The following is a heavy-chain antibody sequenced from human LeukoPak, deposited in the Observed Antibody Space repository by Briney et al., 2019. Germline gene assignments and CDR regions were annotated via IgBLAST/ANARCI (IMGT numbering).Heavy chain of an antibody. CDR1: GGSFSGYY. J-gene: IGHJ6*03. D-gene: IGHD4-23*01. Sequence: PSETLSLTCAVYGGSFSGYYWSWIRQPPGKVLEWFGEINHSGNTNSNPSLKSRVTMSVDTSKNQFSLKLSSLTAADTAMYYCARREPHGDYGGKIRYYYYMDVWGKGTTVTVSS. CDR3: ARREPHGDYGGKIRYYYYMDV. V-gene: IGHV4-34*01. CDR2: INHSGNT.